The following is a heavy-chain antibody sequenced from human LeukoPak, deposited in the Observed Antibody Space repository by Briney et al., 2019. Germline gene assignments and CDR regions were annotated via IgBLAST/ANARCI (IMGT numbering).Heavy chain of an antibody. Sequence: SVKVSCKASGFTFTSSAMQWVRQARGQRLEWIGWIVVGSGNTNYARKFQERVTITRDMSTSTAYMELNSLRAEDTAVYYCARGTDDYVWGTDDYWGQGTLVTVSS. V-gene: IGHV1-58*02. D-gene: IGHD3-16*01. CDR3: ARGTDDYVWGTDDY. CDR1: GFTFTSSA. CDR2: IVVGSGNT. J-gene: IGHJ4*02.